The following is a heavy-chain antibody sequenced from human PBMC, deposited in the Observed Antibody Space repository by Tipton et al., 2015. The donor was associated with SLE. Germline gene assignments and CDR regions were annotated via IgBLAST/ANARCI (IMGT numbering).Heavy chain of an antibody. V-gene: IGHV3-53*04. CDR1: GFTVSSNY. J-gene: IGHJ3*02. CDR3: ARGASDHAFDI. CDR2: IYSGGST. Sequence: LSLTCAASGFTVSSNYMSWVRQAPGKGLEWVSVIYSGGSTYYADSVKGRFTISRHNSKNTLYLQMNSLRAEDTAVYYCARGASDHAFDIWGQGTMVTVSS.